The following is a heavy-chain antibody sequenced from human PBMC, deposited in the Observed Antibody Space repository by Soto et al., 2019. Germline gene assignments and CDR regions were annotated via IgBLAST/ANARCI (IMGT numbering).Heavy chain of an antibody. CDR2: IWYDGTNK. CDR1: GFTFSAYG. Sequence: GGSLRLSCAASGFTFSAYGMFWVRQAPGKGLEWVAVIWYDGTNKYYADSVKGRFTISRDNSKNMLYLQMNSLRDEDTAVYYCARDRNYYGSGSSAIDYWAQGTLVTVS. CDR3: ARDRNYYGSGSSAIDY. V-gene: IGHV3-33*08. J-gene: IGHJ4*02. D-gene: IGHD3-10*01.